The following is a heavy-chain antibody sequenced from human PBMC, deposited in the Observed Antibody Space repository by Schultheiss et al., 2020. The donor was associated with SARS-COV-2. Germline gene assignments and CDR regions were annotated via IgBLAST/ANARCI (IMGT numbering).Heavy chain of an antibody. Sequence: GESLKISCAASGFTFSDYYMSWIRQAPGKGLEWVANIKQDGSEKYYVDSVKGRFTISRDNSKNTLYLQMNSLRAEDTAVYYCARDSSTPYGQQLANYYYYGMDVWGQGTTVTVSS. CDR1: GFTFSDYY. J-gene: IGHJ6*02. CDR2: IKQDGSEK. D-gene: IGHD6-13*01. CDR3: ARDSSTPYGQQLANYYYYGMDV. V-gene: IGHV3-7*01.